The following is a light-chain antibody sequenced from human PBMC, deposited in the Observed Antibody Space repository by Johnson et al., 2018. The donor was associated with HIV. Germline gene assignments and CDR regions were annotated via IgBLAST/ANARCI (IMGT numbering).Light chain of an antibody. Sequence: QSVLTQPPSVSAAPGQKVTISCSGSSSNIGSTSVSWYQQLPGTAPKLLIYENNKRPSGIPDRFSGSKSGPSATLGITGLQTGDEADYYCGTWDNSLSTGGVFGTGTNVTVL. CDR2: ENN. CDR1: SSNIGSTS. CDR3: GTWDNSLSTGGV. J-gene: IGLJ1*01. V-gene: IGLV1-51*02.